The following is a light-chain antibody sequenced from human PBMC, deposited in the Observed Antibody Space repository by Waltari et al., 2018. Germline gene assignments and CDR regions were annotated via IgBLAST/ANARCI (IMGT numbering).Light chain of an antibody. CDR1: QSVGRT. CDR2: GAY. V-gene: IGKV3-20*01. J-gene: IGKJ1*01. Sequence: EIVLTQSPATLSLSPGERATLSCRASQSVGRTLAWYQQTPGQAPRLLLYGAYSRATGTPDRVSGSGSETDFSLTVSRLEPEDFAVYYCQHYVRLPATFGQGTKVEIK. CDR3: QHYVRLPAT.